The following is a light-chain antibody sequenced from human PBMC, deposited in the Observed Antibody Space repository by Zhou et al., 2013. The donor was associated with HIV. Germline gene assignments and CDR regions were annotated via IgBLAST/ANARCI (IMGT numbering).Light chain of an antibody. CDR3: QQYGNSPLLI. V-gene: IGKV3-20*01. CDR1: QSISSFY. J-gene: IGKJ4*01. Sequence: EIMLTQSPDTLSLSPGERATLSCRASQSISSFYLAWYQQKFGQAPRLLIYAASSRATGIPDRFSGSGSGTDFTLTISSLEPEDFAVYYCQQYGNSPLLIFGRRDQGGDQT. CDR2: AAS.